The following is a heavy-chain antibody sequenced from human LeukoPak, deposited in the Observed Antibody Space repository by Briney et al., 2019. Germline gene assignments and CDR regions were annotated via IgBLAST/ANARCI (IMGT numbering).Heavy chain of an antibody. D-gene: IGHD3-22*01. Sequence: ASVKVSCKASGYTFTKYGIIWARLAPGQGLEWMGWISAGNGNTNYAQKLRGRVTMTTDTSTSTAYMELRGLRSDDTAVYYCARDRGSRYYYDSSGYYDYWGQGTLVTVSS. J-gene: IGHJ4*02. CDR2: ISAGNGNT. CDR1: GYTFTKYG. V-gene: IGHV1-18*01. CDR3: ARDRGSRYYYDSSGYYDY.